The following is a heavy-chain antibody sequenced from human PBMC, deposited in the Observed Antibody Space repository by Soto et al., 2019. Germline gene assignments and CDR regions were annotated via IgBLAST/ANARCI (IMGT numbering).Heavy chain of an antibody. CDR3: AKAQTYWPLGWVS. V-gene: IGHV3-48*03. D-gene: IGHD2-8*02. CDR2: ISSSGSTI. CDR1: GFTFSSYE. Sequence: GGSLRLSCAASGFTFSSYEMNWGRQAPGKGLEWVSYISSSGSTIYYADSVKGRCTISRANAKNSLYLQMNSLRAEDTAVYYCAKAQTYWPLGWVSWGQGTLVTVSS. J-gene: IGHJ5*02.